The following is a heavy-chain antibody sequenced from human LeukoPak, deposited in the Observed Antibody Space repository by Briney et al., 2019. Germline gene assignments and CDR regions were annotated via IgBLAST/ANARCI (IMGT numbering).Heavy chain of an antibody. CDR1: GYTFTSNG. Sequence: ASVKVSCKASGYTFTSNGISWVQQAPGQGLEWMGWISGYNGNTNYAQKLQGRVTMTTDTSTSTAYMELRSLRSDDTAVYYCVRDTLWFGELLRGFDYWGQGTLVTVSS. CDR2: ISGYNGNT. J-gene: IGHJ4*02. V-gene: IGHV1-18*04. D-gene: IGHD3-10*01. CDR3: VRDTLWFGELLRGFDY.